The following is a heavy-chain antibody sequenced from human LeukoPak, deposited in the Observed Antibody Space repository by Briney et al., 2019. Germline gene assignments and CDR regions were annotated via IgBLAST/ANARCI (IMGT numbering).Heavy chain of an antibody. D-gene: IGHD3-3*01. CDR2: IIPIFGTA. J-gene: IGHJ5*02. CDR1: GGTFSIYA. V-gene: IGHV1-69*13. Sequence: GASVKVSCKASGGTFSIYAISWVRQAPGQGLEWMGGIIPIFGTANYAQKFQGRVTITADESTSTAYMELSSLRSEDTAVYYCARDRSGGNYDFWSGYPGGVWFDPWGQGTLVTVSS. CDR3: ARDRSGGNYDFWSGYPGGVWFDP.